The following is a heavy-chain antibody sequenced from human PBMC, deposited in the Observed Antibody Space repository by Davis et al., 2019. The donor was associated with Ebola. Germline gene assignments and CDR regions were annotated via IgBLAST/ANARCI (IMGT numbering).Heavy chain of an antibody. CDR2: IIPILGIA. Sequence: SVKVSCKASGGTFSSYAISWVRQAPGQGLEWMGRIIPILGIANYAQKFQGRVTITADKSTSTAYMELSSLRSEDTAVYYCARALLWEYGMDVWGKGTTVTVSS. V-gene: IGHV1-69*04. CDR1: GGTFSSYA. J-gene: IGHJ6*04. D-gene: IGHD1-26*01. CDR3: ARALLWEYGMDV.